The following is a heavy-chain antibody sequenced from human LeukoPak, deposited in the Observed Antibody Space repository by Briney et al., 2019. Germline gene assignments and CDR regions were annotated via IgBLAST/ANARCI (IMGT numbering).Heavy chain of an antibody. CDR2: IYYSGST. D-gene: IGHD4-17*01. Sequence: PSETLSLTCTVSGGSISSYYWSWIRQPPGKGLEWIGYIYYSGSTNYNPSLKSRVTISVDTSKNQFSLKLSSVTAADTAVYYCARDTGYGDYSPSLADAFDIWGQGTMVTVSS. V-gene: IGHV4-59*01. J-gene: IGHJ3*02. CDR3: ARDTGYGDYSPSLADAFDI. CDR1: GGSISSYY.